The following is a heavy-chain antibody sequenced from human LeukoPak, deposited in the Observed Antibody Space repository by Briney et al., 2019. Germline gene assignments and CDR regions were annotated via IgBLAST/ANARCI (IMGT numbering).Heavy chain of an antibody. CDR2: INPSGGST. D-gene: IGHD5-18*01. CDR1: GYTFTSYY. CDR3: ARATRGYSYGDAFDI. Sequence: ASVKVSCEASGYTFTSYYMHWVRQAPGQGLEWMGIINPSGGSTSYAQKFQGRVTMTRDTSTSTVYMELSSLRSEDTAVYYCARATRGYSYGDAFDIWGQGTMVTVSS. J-gene: IGHJ3*02. V-gene: IGHV1-46*03.